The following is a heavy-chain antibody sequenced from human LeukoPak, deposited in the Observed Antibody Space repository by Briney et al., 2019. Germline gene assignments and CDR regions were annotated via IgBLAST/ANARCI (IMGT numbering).Heavy chain of an antibody. CDR3: AGRVTGYSSGYVY. J-gene: IGHJ4*02. CDR2: IRGGGGST. D-gene: IGHD5-18*01. V-gene: IGHV3-23*01. CDR1: GLPFNRYP. Sequence: GGPLRLSCAASGLPFNRYPKRCVRQAPGKGLEWVLPIRGGGGSTYYADSVKGRYTISRDNSKNTLNLQMSSLRAEDTAVYYCAGRVTGYSSGYVYWGPGTLFSVSS.